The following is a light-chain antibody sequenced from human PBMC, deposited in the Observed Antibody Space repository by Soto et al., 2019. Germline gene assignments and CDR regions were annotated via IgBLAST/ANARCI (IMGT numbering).Light chain of an antibody. Sequence: EIVLTQSPGTLSLSPGERATLSCRASQSVSSNYLAWYQQKLGQAPRLLIYGASSRATGIPDRFSGSGSGSDFTLTISRLEPDDFAVYYCQQYGGSPLVTFGGGTKVEIK. CDR1: QSVSSNY. J-gene: IGKJ4*01. CDR3: QQYGGSPLVT. CDR2: GAS. V-gene: IGKV3-20*01.